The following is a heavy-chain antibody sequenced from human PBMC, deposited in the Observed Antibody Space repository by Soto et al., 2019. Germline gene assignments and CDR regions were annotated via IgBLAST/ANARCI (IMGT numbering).Heavy chain of an antibody. CDR1: GGSFSGYY. J-gene: IGHJ4*02. V-gene: IGHV4-34*01. CDR2: INHSGST. CDR3: ARSQPNNRYRYYYDSSGFFDY. Sequence: QVQLQQWGAGLLKPSETLSLTCAVYGGSFSGYYWSWIRQPPGKGLEWIGEINHSGSTNYNPSLNSRVTISVDTSKNQFSLKLSSVTAADTAVYYCARSQPNNRYRYYYDSSGFFDYWGQGTLVTVSS. D-gene: IGHD3-22*01.